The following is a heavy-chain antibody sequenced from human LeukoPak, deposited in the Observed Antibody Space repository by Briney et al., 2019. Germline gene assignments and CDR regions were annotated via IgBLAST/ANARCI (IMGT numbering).Heavy chain of an antibody. D-gene: IGHD6-6*01. V-gene: IGHV3-21*01. CDR3: AKVLEQLVPDY. Sequence: GGSLRLSCAASGFTFSNYGMNWVRQAPGKGLEWVSYVSSSSSYIYYADSVKGRFTISRDNAKNSLYLQMNSLRAEDTAVYYCAKVLEQLVPDYWGQGTLVTVSS. J-gene: IGHJ4*02. CDR1: GFTFSNYG. CDR2: VSSSSSYI.